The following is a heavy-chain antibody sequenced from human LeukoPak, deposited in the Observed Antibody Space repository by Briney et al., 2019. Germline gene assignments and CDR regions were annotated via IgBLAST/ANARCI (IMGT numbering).Heavy chain of an antibody. CDR3: ARGGAPLGEPLDY. V-gene: IGHV4-30-4*01. CDR2: IYYSGST. Sequence: PSETLSLTCTVSGGSLSSGDYYWRWIRQPPGRGLEWIGYIYYSGSTYYNPSLKSRVTISVDTSKNQFSLKLSSVTAADTAVYYWARGGAPLGEPLDYGGQGTLVTVSS. CDR1: GGSLSSGDYY. D-gene: IGHD3-10*01. J-gene: IGHJ4*02.